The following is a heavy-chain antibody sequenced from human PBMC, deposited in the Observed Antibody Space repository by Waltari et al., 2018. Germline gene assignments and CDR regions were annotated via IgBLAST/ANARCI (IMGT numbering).Heavy chain of an antibody. CDR3: ARDRRELLTFDY. V-gene: IGHV4-39*07. CDR1: GGSISSSSYY. J-gene: IGHJ4*02. Sequence: QLQLQESGPGLVKPSETLSLTCTVSGGSISSSSYYWGWIRQPPGKGLEWIGSIYYSGSTYDNPSLKSRVTISVDTSKNQFSLKLSSVTAADTAGYYCARDRRELLTFDYWGQGTLVTVSS. D-gene: IGHD1-7*01. CDR2: IYYSGST.